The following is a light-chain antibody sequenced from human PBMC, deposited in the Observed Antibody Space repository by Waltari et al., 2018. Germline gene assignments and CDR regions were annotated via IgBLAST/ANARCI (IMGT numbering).Light chain of an antibody. J-gene: IGKJ1*01. V-gene: IGKV2-28*01. Sequence: DIVVTQSPLSLPVTPGESASISCRSSQSLLHRHGNNYLDWYLQKPGQSPQLLIYLGSNRASGVPDRFSGSGSGTDFTLRISRVEAEDVGVYYCMQSLQTLWTFGPGTKVEIK. CDR3: MQSLQTLWT. CDR1: QSLLHRHGNNY. CDR2: LGS.